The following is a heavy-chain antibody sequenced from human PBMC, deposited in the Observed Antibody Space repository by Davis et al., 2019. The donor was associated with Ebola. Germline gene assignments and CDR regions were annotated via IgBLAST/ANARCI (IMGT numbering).Heavy chain of an antibody. CDR2: INHSGST. D-gene: IGHD3-16*01. V-gene: IGHV4-34*01. J-gene: IGHJ4*02. Sequence: SETLSLTCAVYGGSFSGYYWSWIRQPPGKGLEWTGEINHSGSTNYNPSLKSRVTISVDTSKNQFSLKLSSVTAADTAVYYCARTQFGVEWPRVDYWGQGTLVTVSS. CDR3: ARTQFGVEWPRVDY. CDR1: GGSFSGYY.